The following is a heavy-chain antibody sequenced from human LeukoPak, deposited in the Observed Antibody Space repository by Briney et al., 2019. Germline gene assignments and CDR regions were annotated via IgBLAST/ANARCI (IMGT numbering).Heavy chain of an antibody. D-gene: IGHD4-23*01. V-gene: IGHV3-53*01. J-gene: IGHJ4*02. CDR2: IYGSGWA. Sequence: PGGSLRLSCAASGFTVSTNYMTWVRQAPGKGLEWVSVIYGSGWAYYADSVKGRFAISRDNSKNTVYLQMNSLRAEDTAVYFCARDEDDYGGKDWGQETLVTVSS. CDR3: ARDEDDYGGKD. CDR1: GFTVSTNY.